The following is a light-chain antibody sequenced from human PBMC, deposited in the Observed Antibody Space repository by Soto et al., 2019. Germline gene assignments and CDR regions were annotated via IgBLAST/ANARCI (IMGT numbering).Light chain of an antibody. CDR3: QLYSSSPKIT. CDR2: GAS. J-gene: IGKJ4*01. V-gene: IGKV3-20*01. CDR1: QSVSSTY. Sequence: EIVLTQSPSTLSLSPGERATLSCRASQSVSSTYLAWYQQKPGQAPRLLIYGASTRATGIPDRFSGSGSGTDFTLSISRLEPEDFAVYYCQLYSSSPKITFGGGTKVEIK.